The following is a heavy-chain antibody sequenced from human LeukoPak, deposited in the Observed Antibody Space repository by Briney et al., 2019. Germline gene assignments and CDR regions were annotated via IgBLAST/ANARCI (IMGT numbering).Heavy chain of an antibody. CDR1: GYTFTDYA. CDR3: ASCNDSSGYFAY. V-gene: IGHV7-4-1*02. J-gene: IGHJ4*02. CDR2: VNTNTGNP. D-gene: IGHD3-22*01. Sequence: ASVKVSCKPSGYTFTDYAINWVRQAPGQGLEYMGWVNTNTGNPTCAQGFTGRFVFSSDSSVSTAYLQITSLKADDSAIYFCASCNDSSGYFAYWGQGTLVTVSS.